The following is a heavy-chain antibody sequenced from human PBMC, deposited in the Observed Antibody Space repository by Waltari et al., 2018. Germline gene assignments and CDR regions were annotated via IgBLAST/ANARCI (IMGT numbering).Heavy chain of an antibody. Sequence: VQLVQSGAAVKKPGSSVKVSCKASGGTFSSSAIRWLRPPPGQGLEWMGRIIPIFGTANYAQKFQGRVTITADKSTSTAYMELSSLRSEDTAVYYCARSDIAAGTPPGDPWGQGTLVTVSS. D-gene: IGHD6-13*01. CDR3: ARSDIAAGTPPGDP. J-gene: IGHJ5*02. V-gene: IGHV1-69*08. CDR1: GGTFSSSA. CDR2: IIPIFGTA.